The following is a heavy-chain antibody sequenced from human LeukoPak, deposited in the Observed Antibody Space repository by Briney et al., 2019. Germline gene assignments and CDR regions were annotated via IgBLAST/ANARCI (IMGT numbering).Heavy chain of an antibody. CDR2: INHSGST. V-gene: IGHV4-34*01. CDR1: GGSFSGYY. J-gene: IGHJ4*02. CDR3: AREAWLRSYFDY. Sequence: SETLSLICAVYGGSFSGYYWSWIRQPPGKGLEWIGEINHSGSTNYNPSLKSRVTISVDTSKNQFSLKLSSVTAADTAVYYCAREAWLRSYFDYWGQGTLVTVSS. D-gene: IGHD5-12*01.